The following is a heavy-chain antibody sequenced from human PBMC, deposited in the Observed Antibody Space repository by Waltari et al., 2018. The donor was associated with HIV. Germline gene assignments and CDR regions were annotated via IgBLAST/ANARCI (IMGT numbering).Heavy chain of an antibody. CDR2: ISSSSSTI. D-gene: IGHD3-22*01. CDR3: ARETYYYDSSGPYFDY. J-gene: IGHJ4*02. Sequence: EVQLVESGGGLVQPGGSLRLSCAASGFTFTSYGMNWVRPAPGKGLEWVSFISSSSSTIYYADSVKGRFTISRDNAKNSLYLQMNSLRAEDTAVYYCARETYYYDSSGPYFDYWGQGTLVTVSS. CDR1: GFTFTSYG. V-gene: IGHV3-48*01.